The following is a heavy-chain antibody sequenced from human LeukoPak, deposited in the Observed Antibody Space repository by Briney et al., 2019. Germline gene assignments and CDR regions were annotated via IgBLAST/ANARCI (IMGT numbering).Heavy chain of an antibody. V-gene: IGHV3-74*01. CDR3: AGVRYSSSWYATYYYYYYMDV. CDR1: GFTFSSYW. Sequence: GGSLRLSCAASGFTFSSYWMHWVRQAPGKGLVWVSRINTDGSSTSYADSVKGRFTISRDNAKNTLYLQMNSLRAEDTAVYYCAGVRYSSSWYATYYYYYYMDVWGKGTTVTVSS. J-gene: IGHJ6*03. CDR2: INTDGSST. D-gene: IGHD6-13*01.